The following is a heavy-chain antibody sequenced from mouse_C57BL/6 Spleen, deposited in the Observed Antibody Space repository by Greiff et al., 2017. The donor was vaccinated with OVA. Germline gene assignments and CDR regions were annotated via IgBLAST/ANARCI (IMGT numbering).Heavy chain of an antibody. CDR3: SEDSAVYYCALGMITTAESMDY. J-gene: IGHJ4*01. D-gene: IGHD2-4*01. V-gene: IGHV1-87*01. CDR1: YTFSRRVH. Sequence: VKVVESGPELARPWASVKISCQAFYTFSRRVHFAIRDTNYWMQWVKQRPGQGLEWIGAIYPGNGDTSYNQKFKGKATLTADKSSSTAYMQLSSLTSEDSAVYYCALGMITTAESMDYWGQGTSVTVSS. CDR2: GQGLEWIG.